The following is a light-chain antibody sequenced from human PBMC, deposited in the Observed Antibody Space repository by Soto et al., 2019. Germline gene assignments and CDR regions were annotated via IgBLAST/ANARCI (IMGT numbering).Light chain of an antibody. Sequence: DIQMTQSPSTLSASVGDRVTITCRASQSISSWLAWYQQKPGKAPKLLIYDASSLESGVPSRFSGSGSGTDFTFTISSLQPENIATYYCQQYDNLPSITFGQGTRLEIK. CDR2: DAS. V-gene: IGKV1-5*01. J-gene: IGKJ5*01. CDR1: QSISSW. CDR3: QQYDNLPSIT.